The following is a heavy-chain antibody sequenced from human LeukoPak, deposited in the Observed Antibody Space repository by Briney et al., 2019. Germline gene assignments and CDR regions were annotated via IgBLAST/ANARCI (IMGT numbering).Heavy chain of an antibody. V-gene: IGHV4-59*01. J-gene: IGHJ5*02. CDR2: IYYSGST. Sequence: SETLSLTCTVSGGSMSSYSWSWLRQPPGKGLEWIANIYYSGSTNYNPSLKSRVTISIDTSKNQFSLKLSSVTAADTAVYYCARIRDYYGSGTYDWFDPWGQGTLVTVSS. D-gene: IGHD3-10*01. CDR1: GGSMSSYS. CDR3: ARIRDYYGSGTYDWFDP.